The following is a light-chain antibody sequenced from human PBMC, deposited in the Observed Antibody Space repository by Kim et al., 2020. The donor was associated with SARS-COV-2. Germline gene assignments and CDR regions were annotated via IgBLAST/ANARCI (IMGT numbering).Light chain of an antibody. V-gene: IGLV2-11*01. J-gene: IGLJ3*02. CDR3: CSYAGSYTWV. CDR2: DVS. Sequence: QSALTQPRSVSGSPGQSVTISCTGTSSDVGGSDYVSWYQQHPGKAPKLMIYDVSKRPSGVPDRFSGSKSGNSASLTISGLQAEDEADYYCCSYAGSYTWVFGGGTQLTVL. CDR1: SSDVGGSDY.